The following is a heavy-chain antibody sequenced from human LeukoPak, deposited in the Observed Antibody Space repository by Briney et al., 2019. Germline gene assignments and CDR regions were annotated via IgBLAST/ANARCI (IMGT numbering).Heavy chain of an antibody. J-gene: IGHJ3*02. V-gene: IGHV3-30*02. CDR3: AKDLLAARPNDAFDI. CDR1: GFTFSSYG. D-gene: IGHD6-6*01. Sequence: PGGSLRLSCAASGFTFSSYGMHWVRQAPGKGLKWVAVIWYGGSNKYYADSVKGRFTISRDNSKNTLYLQMNSLRAEDTAVYYCAKDLLAARPNDAFDIWGQGTMVTVSS. CDR2: IWYGGSNK.